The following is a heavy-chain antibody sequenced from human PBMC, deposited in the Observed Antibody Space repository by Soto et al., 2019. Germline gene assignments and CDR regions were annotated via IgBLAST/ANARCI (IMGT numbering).Heavy chain of an antibody. CDR2: IQYRGST. CDR3: AGMFGAADLLFDY. J-gene: IGHJ4*02. V-gene: IGHV4-39*01. D-gene: IGHD3-10*02. CDR1: DDSITSGAYY. Sequence: LSLTCTVSDDSITSGAYYWGLIRQPPGKGLEWIGTIQYRGSTYYNPSLKSRVAMSLDTSKNQYSLRLSSVTAADTAVYFCAGMFGAADLLFDYWGQGTLVTVSS.